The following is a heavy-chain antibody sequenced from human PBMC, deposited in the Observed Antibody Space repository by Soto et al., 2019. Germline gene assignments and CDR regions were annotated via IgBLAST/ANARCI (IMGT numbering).Heavy chain of an antibody. V-gene: IGHV3-7*01. D-gene: IGHD3-22*01. J-gene: IGHJ6*02. Sequence: GGSLRLSCAASGFTFSSYWMSWVRQAPGKGLEWVANIKQDGSEKYYVDSVKGRFTISRDNAKNSLYLQMNSLRAEDTAVYYCARVGYYGSSGYYYYYYGMDVWGQGTTVTVSS. CDR3: ARVGYYGSSGYYYYYYGMDV. CDR2: IKQDGSEK. CDR1: GFTFSSYW.